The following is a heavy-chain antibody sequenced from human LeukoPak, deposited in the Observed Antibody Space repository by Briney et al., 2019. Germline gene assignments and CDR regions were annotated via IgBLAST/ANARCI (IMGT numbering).Heavy chain of an antibody. D-gene: IGHD6-13*01. J-gene: IGHJ4*02. CDR3: ARVASRSSSWGNFDY. V-gene: IGHV1-2*04. CDR2: INPNSGGT. CDR1: GYTFTGYY. Sequence: ASVKVSCKASGYTFTGYYMHWVRQAPGQGLEWMGWINPNSGGTNYAQKFQGWVTMTRDTSISTAYMELSRLRSDDTAVYYCARVASRSSSWGNFDYWGQGTLVTVSS.